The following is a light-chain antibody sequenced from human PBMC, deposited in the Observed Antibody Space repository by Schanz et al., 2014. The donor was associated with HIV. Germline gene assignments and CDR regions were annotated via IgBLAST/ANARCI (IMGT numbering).Light chain of an antibody. CDR1: QSVSSSY. V-gene: IGKV3-20*01. CDR2: DAS. J-gene: IGKJ3*01. CDR3: QHYGSS. Sequence: EIVLTQSPGTLSLSPGERATLSCRASQSVSSSYLAWYQQKPGQAPRLLIYDASNRATGIPDRFSGSGSGTDFTLTISRVEPEDFAVYYCQHYGSSFGPGTKVDIK.